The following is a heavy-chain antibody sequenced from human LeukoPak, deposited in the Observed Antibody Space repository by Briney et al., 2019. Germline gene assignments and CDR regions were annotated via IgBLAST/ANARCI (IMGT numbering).Heavy chain of an antibody. D-gene: IGHD1-26*01. CDR3: ARAVTGIVGAKHFDY. CDR1: GFTSSSYS. CDR2: ISSSSSYI. Sequence: GSLRLSCAASGFTSSSYSMNWVRQAPGKGLEWVSSISSSSSYIYYADSVKGRFTISRDNAKNSLYLQMNSLRAEDTAVYYCARAVTGIVGAKHFDYWGQGTLVTVYS. J-gene: IGHJ4*02. V-gene: IGHV3-21*01.